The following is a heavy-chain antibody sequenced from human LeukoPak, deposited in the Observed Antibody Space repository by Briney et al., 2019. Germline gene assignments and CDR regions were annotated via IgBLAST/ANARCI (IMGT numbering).Heavy chain of an antibody. CDR2: ISYDGSNK. CDR1: GFPFSSHG. Sequence: PGGSLRLSCAGSGFPFSSHGMNWVRQAPGKGLEWVAVISYDGSNKYYADSVKGRFTISRDNSKNTLYLQMNSLRAEDTAVYYCAREGYDILTGYLGGYFDYWGQGTLVTVSS. J-gene: IGHJ4*02. CDR3: AREGYDILTGYLGGYFDY. D-gene: IGHD3-9*01. V-gene: IGHV3-30*03.